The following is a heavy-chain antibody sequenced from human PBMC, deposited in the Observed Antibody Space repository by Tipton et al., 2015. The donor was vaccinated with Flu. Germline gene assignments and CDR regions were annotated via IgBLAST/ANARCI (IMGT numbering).Heavy chain of an antibody. J-gene: IGHJ4*02. CDR1: GFTFDDHD. CDR2: VNWNSGSI. Sequence: SLRLSCTASGFTFDDHDMHWVRQAPGKGLEWVSGVNWNSGSIHYADSVKGRFTISRDNAKNSVFLQMNSLRPEDTAMYYCVKEFSSAWYFFDYWGQGTPVTVSS. D-gene: IGHD2-15*01. V-gene: IGHV3-9*01. CDR3: VKEFSSAWYFFDY.